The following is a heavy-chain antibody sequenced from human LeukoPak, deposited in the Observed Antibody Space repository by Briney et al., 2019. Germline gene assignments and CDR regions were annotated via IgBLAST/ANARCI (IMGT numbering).Heavy chain of an antibody. D-gene: IGHD2-21*01. Sequence: GGSLRLSCAASGFTFSSYWMSWVRQAPGKGLEWVANIKQDGSEKYYVDSVKGRFTISRDDAKNSLYLQMNSLRAEDSAMYYCARFGGDYYYYRVDVWGKGTTVTVSS. CDR1: GFTFSSYW. J-gene: IGHJ6*04. V-gene: IGHV3-7*01. CDR3: ARFGGDYYYYRVDV. CDR2: IKQDGSEK.